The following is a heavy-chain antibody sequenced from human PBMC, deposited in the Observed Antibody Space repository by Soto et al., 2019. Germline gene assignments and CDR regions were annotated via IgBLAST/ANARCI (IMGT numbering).Heavy chain of an antibody. CDR3: AREGYSYAPFDY. CDR1: GGSFSGYY. Sequence: SETLSLTCAVYGGSFSGYYWSWIRQPPGKGLEWIGEINHSGSTNYNPSLKSRVTISVDTSKNQFSLKLGSVTAADTAVYDCAREGYSYAPFDYWGQGTLVTVSS. D-gene: IGHD5-18*01. J-gene: IGHJ4*02. V-gene: IGHV4-34*01. CDR2: INHSGST.